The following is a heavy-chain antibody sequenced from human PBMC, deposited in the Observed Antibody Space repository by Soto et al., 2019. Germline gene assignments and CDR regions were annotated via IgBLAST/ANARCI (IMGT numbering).Heavy chain of an antibody. J-gene: IGHJ4*02. D-gene: IGHD5-18*01. Sequence: SLRLSCAASGFTFDDYAMHWVRQAPGKGLEWVSGISWNSGSIGYADSVKGRFTISRDNAKNSLYLQMNSLRAEDTALYYCAKDIVGYSYAPFDYWGQGTLVTVSS. V-gene: IGHV3-9*01. CDR3: AKDIVGYSYAPFDY. CDR1: GFTFDDYA. CDR2: ISWNSGSI.